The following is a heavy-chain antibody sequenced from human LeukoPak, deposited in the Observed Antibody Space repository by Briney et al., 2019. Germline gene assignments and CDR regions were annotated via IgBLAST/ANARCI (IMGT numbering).Heavy chain of an antibody. V-gene: IGHV3-11*01. D-gene: IGHD2-15*01. CDR1: GFTFSDYN. CDR2: ISRSGSTK. J-gene: IGHJ6*03. Sequence: GGSLRLSCAASGFTFSDYNMRWIRQAPGKGLEWVSSISRSGSTKYYADSVKGRFTISRDNAKNSLFLQMNSLRAEDTAVYYCARVLRYCSGGNRYSGGLGYMDVWGKGTTVTISS. CDR3: ARVLRYCSGGNRYSGGLGYMDV.